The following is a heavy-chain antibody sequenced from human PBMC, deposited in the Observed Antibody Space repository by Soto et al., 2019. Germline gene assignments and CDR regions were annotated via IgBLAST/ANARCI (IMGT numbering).Heavy chain of an antibody. V-gene: IGHV4-4*02. CDR3: ASRRWLQIPQPFDN. CDR1: GGSISSSNW. J-gene: IGHJ4*02. CDR2: IYHSGST. D-gene: IGHD5-12*01. Sequence: QVQLQESGPGLVKPSGTLSLTCAVSGGSISSSNWWSWVRQPPGKGLEWIGEIYHSGSTNYNPPLQSRVTISVDKSKNQFSLKLSSVTASDTAVYYCASRRWLQIPQPFDNWGQGTIVTVSS.